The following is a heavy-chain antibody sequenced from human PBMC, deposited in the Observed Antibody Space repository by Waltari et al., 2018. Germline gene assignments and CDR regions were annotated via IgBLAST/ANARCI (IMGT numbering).Heavy chain of an antibody. D-gene: IGHD3-22*01. CDR3: ARHAREDNSVSWFDS. Sequence: EVHLAQSGAEVKEPGESLKISCKVYGTNFPNYLIGWVRQTPGKGLEWVGIIYPGDSDARYSPSFQGQVFISADKSISTVYLQWSSLKASDTATYYCARHAREDNSVSWFDSWGQGTLVIVSS. CDR2: IYPGDSDA. CDR1: GTNFPNYL. V-gene: IGHV5-51*01. J-gene: IGHJ5*01.